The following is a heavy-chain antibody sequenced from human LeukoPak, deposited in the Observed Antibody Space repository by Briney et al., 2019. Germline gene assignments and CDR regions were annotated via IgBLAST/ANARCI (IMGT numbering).Heavy chain of an antibody. CDR2: IYYSGST. CDR1: GGSISSYY. J-gene: IGHJ4*02. D-gene: IGHD1-26*01. CDR3: ASTPRRGGSLNY. V-gene: IGHV4-59*01. Sequence: SETLSLTCTVSGGSISSYYWSWIRQPPGKGLEWIGYIYYSGSTNYNPSLKSRVTISVDTSKNQFSLKLSSVTAADPAVYYCASTPRRGGSLNYWGQGTLVTVSS.